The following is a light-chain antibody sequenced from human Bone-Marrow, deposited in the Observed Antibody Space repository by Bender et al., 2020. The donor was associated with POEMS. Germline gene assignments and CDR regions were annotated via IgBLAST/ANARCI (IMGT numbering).Light chain of an antibody. Sequence: QSVLTQPPSASATPGQRVTISCSRSASDRGTTPINWYQHLPGTAPKLIIYNSDQRPSGVPDRFSGSMSGDTAFLTVSGLQAEDEGDYYCSSYGGRNNMVMFGGGTKLTVL. CDR1: ASDRGTTP. CDR2: NSD. V-gene: IGLV1-44*01. CDR3: SSYGGRNNMVM. J-gene: IGLJ3*02.